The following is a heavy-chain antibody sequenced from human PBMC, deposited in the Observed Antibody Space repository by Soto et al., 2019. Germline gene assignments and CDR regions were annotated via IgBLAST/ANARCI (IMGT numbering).Heavy chain of an antibody. V-gene: IGHV4-31*03. CDR2: IYYSGST. J-gene: IGHJ4*02. CDR1: GGSISSGGYY. D-gene: IGHD6-13*01. Sequence: SETLSLTCTVSGGSISSGGYYWSWIRQHPGKGLEWIGYIYYSGSTYYNPSLKSRVTISVDTSKNQFSLKLSSVTAADTAVYYCAREGQLVRYFDYWGQGTLVTVSS. CDR3: AREGQLVRYFDY.